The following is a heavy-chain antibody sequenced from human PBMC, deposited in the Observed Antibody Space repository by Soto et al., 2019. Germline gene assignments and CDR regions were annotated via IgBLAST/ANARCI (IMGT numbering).Heavy chain of an antibody. CDR3: ARSVGAALSDY. D-gene: IGHD1-26*01. V-gene: IGHV1-3*01. CDR1: GYTFTSYA. Sequence: QVQLVQSGAEVKKPGASVKVSCEASGYTFTSYAIHWVRQAPGQRLEWMGWINVGNGNTKYSQKSQGRVTITRDTSASTAYMELSSLRSEDTAVYYCARSVGAALSDYWGQGTLVTVSS. CDR2: INVGNGNT. J-gene: IGHJ4*02.